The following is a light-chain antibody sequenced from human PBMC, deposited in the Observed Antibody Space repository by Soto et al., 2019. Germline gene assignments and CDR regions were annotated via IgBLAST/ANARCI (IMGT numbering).Light chain of an antibody. Sequence: QSVLTQPASVSGSPGQSITISCTGTSSDIGGYDFVSWYQQHPGKAPKLMIYDVIHRPSGVPSRFSGSKSGNTASLTISGLQAEDEADYYCNSCTSSNTYVFGTGTKLTVL. CDR2: DVI. CDR1: SSDIGGYDF. J-gene: IGLJ1*01. CDR3: NSCTSSNTYV. V-gene: IGLV2-14*01.